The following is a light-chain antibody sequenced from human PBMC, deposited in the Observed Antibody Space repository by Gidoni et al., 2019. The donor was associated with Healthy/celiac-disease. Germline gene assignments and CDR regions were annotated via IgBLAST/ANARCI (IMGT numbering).Light chain of an antibody. J-gene: IGKJ4*01. V-gene: IGKV3-20*01. CDR2: GAS. Sequence: EIVLTQSPGTLSLSPGERATLSCRASQSVSSSYVAWYQQKPGQAPRLLIYGASRRATGIPDRFSGSGSGTDFTLTNSRLEPADFAVYYCQQYGSSPGLTFGGGTKVEIK. CDR1: QSVSSSY. CDR3: QQYGSSPGLT.